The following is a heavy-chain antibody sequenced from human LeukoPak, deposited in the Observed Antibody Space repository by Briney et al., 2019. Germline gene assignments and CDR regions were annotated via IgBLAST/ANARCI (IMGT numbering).Heavy chain of an antibody. J-gene: IGHJ5*02. CDR3: ARDYYDFWSGYLDWFDP. CDR2: IYTSGST. CDR1: GGSISSYY. V-gene: IGHV4-4*07. D-gene: IGHD3-3*01. Sequence: SETLSLTCTVSGGSISSYYWSWIRQPAGKGLEWIGRIYTSGSTNYNPSLKSRVTMSVDTSKNQFSLKLSSVTAADTAVCYCARDYYDFWSGYLDWFDPWGQGTLVTVSS.